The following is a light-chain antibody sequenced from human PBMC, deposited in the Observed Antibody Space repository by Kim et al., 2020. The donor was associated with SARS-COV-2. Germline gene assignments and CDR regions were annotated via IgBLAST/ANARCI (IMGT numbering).Light chain of an antibody. CDR2: LFRDGSH. CDR1: SGYTEYA. CDR3: QTWGPGIRV. V-gene: IGLV4-69*01. J-gene: IGLJ3*02. Sequence: QPVLTQSPSASAPLGASVKFTCTLSSGYTEYAIAWHQQQPGKGPRFLMNLFRDGSHTKGDGIPDRFSGSFSGAERYLTISGLQSDDEVDYYCQTWGPGIRVFGGGTQLTVL.